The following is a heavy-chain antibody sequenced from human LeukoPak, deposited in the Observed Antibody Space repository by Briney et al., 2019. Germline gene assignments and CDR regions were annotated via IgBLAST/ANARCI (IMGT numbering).Heavy chain of an antibody. V-gene: IGHV3-7*01. CDR3: ARDSMVRGVIEAFDI. CDR2: IKQDGSEK. Sequence: PGGSLRLSCAASGFTFSSYWMSWVRQAPGKGLEWVANIKQDGSEKYYVDSVKGRFTISRDNAKNSLYLQMNSLRAEDTAVYYCARDSMVRGVIEAFDIWGQGTMVTVSS. D-gene: IGHD3-10*01. CDR1: GFTFSSYW. J-gene: IGHJ3*02.